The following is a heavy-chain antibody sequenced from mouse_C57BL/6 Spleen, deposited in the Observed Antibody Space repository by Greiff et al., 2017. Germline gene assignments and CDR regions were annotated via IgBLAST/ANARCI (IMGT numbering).Heavy chain of an antibody. Sequence: VQLQQSGPGLVQPSQSLSITCTVSGFSLTSYGVHWVRQSPGKGLEWLGVIWSGGSTDYNAAFISRLSISKDNSKSQVFFKMNSLQADDTAIYYCASPYYGNPFAYWGQGTLVTVSA. CDR1: GFSLTSYG. D-gene: IGHD2-10*01. CDR2: IWSGGST. V-gene: IGHV2-2*01. CDR3: ASPYYGNPFAY. J-gene: IGHJ3*01.